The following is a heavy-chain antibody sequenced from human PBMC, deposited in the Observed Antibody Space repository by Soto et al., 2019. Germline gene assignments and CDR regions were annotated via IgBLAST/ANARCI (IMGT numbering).Heavy chain of an antibody. V-gene: IGHV1-24*01. CDR3: ASYSGYSAYFDY. CDR2: FDPENGEA. CDR1: GYTLIELS. Sequence: QVQLVQSGAEVKKPGASVKVSCKVSGYTLIELSMHWVRQAPGKGLEWMGNFDPENGEAIYAQKFQGRVTMTEGTSADTAYMELSSLRSEDTAVYYCASYSGYSAYFDYWGQGTLVTVSP. J-gene: IGHJ4*02. D-gene: IGHD3-22*01.